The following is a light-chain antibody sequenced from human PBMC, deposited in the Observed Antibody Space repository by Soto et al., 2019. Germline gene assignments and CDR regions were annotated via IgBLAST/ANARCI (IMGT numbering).Light chain of an antibody. J-gene: IGKJ1*01. V-gene: IGKV1-39*01. CDR2: ATS. Sequence: EIQMTQSPSSLSASVGDRVTITCRASQSISTYLIWYQQKPGKAPKLLIYATSSLQSGVPSRFSGSGSGTDFTLTISSLQPEDFATYYCQQSYSTPPGTFGQGTKVDFK. CDR1: QSISTY. CDR3: QQSYSTPPGT.